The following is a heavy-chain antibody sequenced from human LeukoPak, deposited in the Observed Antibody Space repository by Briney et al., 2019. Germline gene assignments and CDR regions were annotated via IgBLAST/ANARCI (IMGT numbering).Heavy chain of an antibody. CDR3: ARAPQTRSPLDFDY. J-gene: IGHJ4*02. CDR2: ISSSSSYI. CDR1: GFTFSSYS. Sequence: NPGGSLRLSCAASGFTFSSYSMNWVRQAPGKGLEWVSSISSSSSYIYYADSVKGRFTISRDNAKNTLYLQMNSLRAEDTAVYYCARAPQTRSPLDFDYWGQGTLVTVSS. V-gene: IGHV3-21*01.